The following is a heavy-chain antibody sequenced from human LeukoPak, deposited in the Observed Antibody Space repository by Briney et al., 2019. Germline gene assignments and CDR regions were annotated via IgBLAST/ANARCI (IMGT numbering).Heavy chain of an antibody. CDR1: GVSINNYY. J-gene: IGHJ4*02. Sequence: SETLSLTCTVSGVSINNYYWSWIRQPAGKTLECIVRIFSRGNTNYNPSLESRVTMSVDTSKNQFSLRLSSVTAADTAVYYCARHPSGYDILTGYYMAAYFDYWGQGTLVTVSS. D-gene: IGHD3-9*01. CDR3: ARHPSGYDILTGYYMAAYFDY. V-gene: IGHV4-4*07. CDR2: IFSRGNT.